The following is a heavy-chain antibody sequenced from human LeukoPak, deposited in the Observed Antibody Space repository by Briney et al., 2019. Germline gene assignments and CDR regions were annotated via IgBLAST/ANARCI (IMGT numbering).Heavy chain of an antibody. CDR1: GFTFSSYA. V-gene: IGHV3-23*01. CDR3: AKGTWELQVYYYYYMDV. CDR2: ISGSGGST. Sequence: PGGSLRLSCAASGFTFSSYAMSWVRQAPGKGLEWVSAISGSGGSTYYADSVKGRFTISRDNSKNTLYLQMNSLRAEDTAVYYCAKGTWELQVYYYYYMDVWGKGTTVTVSS. J-gene: IGHJ6*03. D-gene: IGHD1-7*01.